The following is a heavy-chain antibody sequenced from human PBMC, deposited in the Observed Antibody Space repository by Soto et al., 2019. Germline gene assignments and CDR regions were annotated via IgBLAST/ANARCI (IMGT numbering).Heavy chain of an antibody. J-gene: IGHJ3*02. D-gene: IGHD3-3*01. V-gene: IGHV2-70*11. CDR1: GFSLSTSGMC. Sequence: ASGPTLLNPTLTLTRTCTFAGFSLSTSGMCVSWIRHPPGKALEWLARIDCDDDKYYSTSLQTRLTISKDTSKNQVVLTMTNMDPVDTATYYCARGNTYYDFWSGYYFAFDIWGQGTMVTVSS. CDR3: ARGNTYYDFWSGYYFAFDI. CDR2: IDCDDDK.